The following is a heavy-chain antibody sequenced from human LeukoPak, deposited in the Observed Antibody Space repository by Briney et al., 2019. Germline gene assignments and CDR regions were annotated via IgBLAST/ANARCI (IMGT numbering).Heavy chain of an antibody. CDR3: ARVITVTAAGAPQSYYYYYMDV. V-gene: IGHV1-18*01. J-gene: IGHJ6*03. CDR2: ISAYNGNT. D-gene: IGHD6-13*01. CDR1: GYTFTSYG. Sequence: GASVKVSCKASGYTFTSYGISWVRQAPGQGLEWMGWISAYNGNTNYAQKLQGRVTMTTDTSTSTAYMELRSLRSDDTAVYYCARVITVTAAGAPQSYYYYYMDVWGKGTTVTVSS.